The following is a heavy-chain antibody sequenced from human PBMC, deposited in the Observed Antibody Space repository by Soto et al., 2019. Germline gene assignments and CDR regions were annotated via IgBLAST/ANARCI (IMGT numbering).Heavy chain of an antibody. J-gene: IGHJ5*02. CDR1: GGTFSSYA. V-gene: IGHV1-69*13. D-gene: IGHD3-9*01. CDR3: ARPLGYFDNWFDP. CDR2: IIPIFGTA. Sequence: SVKVSCKASGGTFSSYAISWVRQAPGQGLEWMGGIIPIFGTANYAQKFQGRVTITADESTSTAYMELSSLRSEDTAVYYCARPLGYFDNWFDPWGQGTLVTVSS.